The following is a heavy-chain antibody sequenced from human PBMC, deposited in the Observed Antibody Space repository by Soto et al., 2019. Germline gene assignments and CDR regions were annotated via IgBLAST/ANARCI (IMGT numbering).Heavy chain of an antibody. J-gene: IGHJ4*02. CDR1: GFTFSNYA. CDR3: ARDRVYYYHNSGYYNFDY. V-gene: IGHV3-30-3*01. D-gene: IGHD3-22*01. CDR2: VSYDGSKQ. Sequence: QVQLVESGGGVVQPGRSLRVSCAASGFTFSNYAMHWVRQAPGKGLEWVAVVSYDGSKQCYADSVEGRFTISRDSSQSTLYLHMDNLRDADKAVYYCARDRVYYYHNSGYYNFDYWGQGTLVPVSS.